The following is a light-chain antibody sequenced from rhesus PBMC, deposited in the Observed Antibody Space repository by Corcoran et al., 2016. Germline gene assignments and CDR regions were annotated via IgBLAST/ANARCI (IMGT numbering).Light chain of an antibody. J-gene: IGKJ1*01. Sequence: DIQMTQSPSYLSASVGDRVTIICRASQTISSYIAWYQQKPGKVPKLLIYAASSLDSGVPSRCSGSGSGTDFTLTLSSLLPEDVATYFYHQHYSHPCTFGRGPKVEIK. V-gene: IGKV1-44*01. CDR1: QTISSY. CDR2: AAS. CDR3: HQHYSHPCT.